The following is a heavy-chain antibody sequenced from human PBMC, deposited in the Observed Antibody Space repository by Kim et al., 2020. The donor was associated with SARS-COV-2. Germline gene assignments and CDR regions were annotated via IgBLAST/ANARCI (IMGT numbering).Heavy chain of an antibody. J-gene: IGHJ4*02. D-gene: IGHD3-10*01. CDR3: ARDPRGRGGYFDY. V-gene: IGHV3-66*01. Sequence: YADSVKGRFTISRDNSKNTLYLQMNSLRAEDTAVYYCARDPRGRGGYFDYWGQGTLVTVSS.